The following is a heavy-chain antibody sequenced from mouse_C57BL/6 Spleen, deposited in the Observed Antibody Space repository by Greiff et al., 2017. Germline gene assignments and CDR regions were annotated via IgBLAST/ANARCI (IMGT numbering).Heavy chain of an antibody. Sequence: VQLQQPGAELVKPGASVKMSCKASGYTFTSYWITWVKQRPGQGLAWIGDIYPGSGSPNYTEKFKSKATLTVDTSSSTAYMQISSLTSEDSAVYYCARGACYYSAWFAYWGPGTLVTVSA. J-gene: IGHJ3*01. CDR1: GYTFTSYW. D-gene: IGHD2-3*01. CDR3: ARGACYYSAWFAY. V-gene: IGHV1-55*01. CDR2: IYPGSGSP.